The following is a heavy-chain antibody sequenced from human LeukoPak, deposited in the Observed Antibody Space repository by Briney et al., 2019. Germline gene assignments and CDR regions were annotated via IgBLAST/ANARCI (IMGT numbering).Heavy chain of an antibody. D-gene: IGHD3-9*01. V-gene: IGHV3-23*01. CDR2: ISGRSNNT. CDR3: AKWGDYDVLTGYYVCDF. CDR1: GFIFSNYA. J-gene: IGHJ4*02. Sequence: QAGASLRLSCAASGFIFSNYAMYWVRQAPGKGLEWVSAISGRSNNTYYADSVKGRFTISRDSSKNTLYLQMNSLRADDTAVYYCAKWGDYDVLTGYYVCDFWGQGTLVTVSS.